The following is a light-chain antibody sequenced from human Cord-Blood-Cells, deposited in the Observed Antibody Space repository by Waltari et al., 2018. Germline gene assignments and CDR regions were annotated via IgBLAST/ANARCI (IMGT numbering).Light chain of an antibody. CDR3: SSYTSSSTPYVV. V-gene: IGLV2-14*01. CDR1: SSAVGGYNY. Sequence: QSALTQPASASGSPGQSITISCTGTSSAVGGYNYVSWYQQHPGKAPKLMIYEVSKRPSGVSNRFSGSKSGNTASLTISGLQAEDEADYYCSSYTSSSTPYVVFGGGTKLTVL. CDR2: EVS. J-gene: IGLJ2*01.